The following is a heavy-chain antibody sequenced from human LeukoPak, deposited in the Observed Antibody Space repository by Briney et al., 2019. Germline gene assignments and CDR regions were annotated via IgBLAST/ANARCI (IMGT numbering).Heavy chain of an antibody. CDR3: ATPVPSSGSQFVDY. D-gene: IGHD3-10*01. CDR1: GYTFTSYD. Sequence: ASVKVSCKASGYTFTSYDINWVRQATGQGLEWMGWMNPSSGNTGYAQKFQGRVTMTRNTSISTAYMELSSLRSEDTAVYYCATPVPSSGSQFVDYWGQGTLVTVSS. V-gene: IGHV1-8*01. CDR2: MNPSSGNT. J-gene: IGHJ4*02.